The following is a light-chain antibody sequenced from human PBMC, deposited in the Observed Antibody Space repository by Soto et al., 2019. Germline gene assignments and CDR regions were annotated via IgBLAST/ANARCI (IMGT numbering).Light chain of an antibody. V-gene: IGLV2-14*03. J-gene: IGLJ2*01. CDR2: DNS. CDR1: SNDVGGYKY. CDR3: GHWDNSLSAIV. Sequence: QSALTQPASVSGSPGQSITISCTGTSNDVGGYKYVSWHQQHPGKAPKLLIYDNSKRPPGTPDRFSGSHSGTSATLAITGVHAGDEAVYFCGHWDNSLSAIVFGGGTKLTVL.